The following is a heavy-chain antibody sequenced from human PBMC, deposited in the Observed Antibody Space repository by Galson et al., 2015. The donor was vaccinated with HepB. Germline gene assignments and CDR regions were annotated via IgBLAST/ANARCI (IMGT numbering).Heavy chain of an antibody. V-gene: IGHV7-4-1*02. CDR2: INTNTGNP. Sequence: SVKVSCKASRYTFTNYAMNWVRQAPGQGLEWMGWINTNTGNPTYAQGFTGRFVFSVDTSVSTAYLQISSLKAEDTAVYYCAGHNGAFDVWGQGTMVTVSS. J-gene: IGHJ3*01. CDR1: RYTFTNYA. CDR3: AGHNGAFDV. D-gene: IGHD2-8*01.